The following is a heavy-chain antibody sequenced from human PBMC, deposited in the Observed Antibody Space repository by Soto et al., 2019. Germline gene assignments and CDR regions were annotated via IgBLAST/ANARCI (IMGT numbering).Heavy chain of an antibody. D-gene: IGHD3-3*01. J-gene: IGHJ6*02. CDR1: GFTFSSYA. CDR2: ISYDGSNK. V-gene: IGHV3-30-3*01. CDR3: ARYVGKARITIFGVVESGMDV. Sequence: HPGGSLRLSCAASGFTFSSYAMHWVRQAPGKGLEWVAVISYDGSNKYYADSVKGRFTISRDNSKNTLYLQMNSLRAEDTAVYYCARYVGKARITIFGVVESGMDVWGQGTTVTVSS.